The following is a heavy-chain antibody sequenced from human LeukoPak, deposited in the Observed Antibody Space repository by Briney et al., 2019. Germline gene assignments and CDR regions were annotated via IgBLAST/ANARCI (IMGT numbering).Heavy chain of an antibody. Sequence: SETLSLTCTVSGGSISGYYWSWIRQPPGKGLDWIGYIYSSGSTNYNPSLKSRVTISVDTSKNQFSLKLSSVTAADTAVYYCARQHVSGWYQSYYYYYGMDVWGQGTTVTVSS. CDR2: IYSSGST. D-gene: IGHD6-19*01. CDR1: GGSISGYY. CDR3: ARQHVSGWYQSYYYYYGMDV. V-gene: IGHV4-59*08. J-gene: IGHJ6*02.